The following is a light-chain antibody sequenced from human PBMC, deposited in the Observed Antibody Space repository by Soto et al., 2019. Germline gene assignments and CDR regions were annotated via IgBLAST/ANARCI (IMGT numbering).Light chain of an antibody. J-gene: IGLJ3*02. CDR2: EVT. CDR1: SSDVGSYNL. Sequence: QSALTQPASVSGSPGQSITISCTGTSSDVGSYNLVSWYQQHPGKAPKVMIYEVTKRPSGVSNRFSGSKSGNTASLTISGLQAEDEADYYCCSHAGSNTWVFGGGTKLTVL. V-gene: IGLV2-23*02. CDR3: CSHAGSNTWV.